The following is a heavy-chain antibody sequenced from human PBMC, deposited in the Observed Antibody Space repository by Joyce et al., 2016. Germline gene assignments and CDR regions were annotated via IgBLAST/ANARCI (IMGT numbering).Heavy chain of an antibody. J-gene: IGHJ4*02. V-gene: IGHV4-30-2*01. CDR3: ARAPRGPGYFDS. Sequence: QLLLQESGPGLVKTSQTLSLTCAVSGDSFTTGGYAWNWIRQPQGKGLEWIGDIYHSGNTHFTPSLQSRVTISLDRSKSQFSLKLSSVTAADTAVYYCARAPRGPGYFDSWGQGTLVTVSS. D-gene: IGHD3-10*01. CDR2: IYHSGNT. CDR1: GDSFTTGGYA.